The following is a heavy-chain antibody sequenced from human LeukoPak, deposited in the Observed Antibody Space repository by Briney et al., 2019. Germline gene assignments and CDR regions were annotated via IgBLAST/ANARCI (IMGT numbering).Heavy chain of an antibody. D-gene: IGHD1-14*01. CDR2: IYSGGST. V-gene: IGHV3-66*01. J-gene: IGHJ4*02. Sequence: XTFXXNYMSWVRQAPGKGLEWVSVIYSGGSTYYSDSVKGRFTISRDNSKNTLYLQMNSLRAEDTAVYYCARSRSGFDYWGQGTLVTVSS. CDR1: XTFXXNY. CDR3: ARSRSGFDY.